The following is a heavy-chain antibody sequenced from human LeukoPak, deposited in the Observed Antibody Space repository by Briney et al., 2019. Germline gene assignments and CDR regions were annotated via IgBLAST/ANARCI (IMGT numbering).Heavy chain of an antibody. D-gene: IGHD6-19*01. CDR2: IDHSGST. CDR1: GYSISSGYY. CDR3: ARTSGWYNCFDP. Sequence: SETLSLTCTVSGYSISSGYYWGWIRQPPGKGLEWIGSIDHSGSTYYNPSLKSRVTISVVTSKNQFSLKLRSVTAADTAVYYCARTSGWYNCFDPWGQGTLVTVPS. J-gene: IGHJ5*02. V-gene: IGHV4-38-2*02.